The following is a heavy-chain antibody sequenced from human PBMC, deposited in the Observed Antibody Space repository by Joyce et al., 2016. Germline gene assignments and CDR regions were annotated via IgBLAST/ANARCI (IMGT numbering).Heavy chain of an antibody. Sequence: QVQFLQSGAEVRKPGASVKVSCKVSGYTLSEISIHWVRQAPGKGFEWMGGFDREDGKPVLAQTFQDRVSMTEDTSADTAYMELSSLTSEDTAVYFCASLNPYFDFWGQGTLVTVAS. V-gene: IGHV1-24*01. CDR3: ASLNPYFDF. CDR1: GYTLSEIS. J-gene: IGHJ4*02. CDR2: FDREDGKP.